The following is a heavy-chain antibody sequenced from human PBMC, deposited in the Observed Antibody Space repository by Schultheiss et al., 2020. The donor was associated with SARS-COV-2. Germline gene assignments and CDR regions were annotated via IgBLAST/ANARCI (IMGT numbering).Heavy chain of an antibody. V-gene: IGHV1-18*01. CDR3: ARDPGDEWHRGVYAFDI. CDR1: GFSLSRYG. D-gene: IGHD3-3*01. J-gene: IGHJ3*02. Sequence: ASVKVSCKASGFSLSRYGITWVRQAPGQGLEWMGWISAYNGNTNYAQKLQGRVTMTTDTSTSTAYMELRSLRSDDTAVYYCARDPGDEWHRGVYAFDIWGQGTMVTVSS. CDR2: ISAYNGNT.